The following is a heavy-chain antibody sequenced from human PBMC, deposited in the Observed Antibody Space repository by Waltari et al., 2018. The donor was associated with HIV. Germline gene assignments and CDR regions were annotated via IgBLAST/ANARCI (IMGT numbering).Heavy chain of an antibody. CDR2: ISAYNGHT. V-gene: IGHV1-18*01. D-gene: IGHD3-3*01. Sequence: QAQLVQPGDEATKPGASVKVPCPASGSPSTSCGIRWVRQAPGQGLEWMGWISAYNGHTNYAQKLQGRVTMTTDTSTSTAYMDLRSLRSDDTAFYYCARALWSGYYTPYYFDYWGQGTLVTVSS. J-gene: IGHJ4*02. CDR1: GSPSTSCG. CDR3: ARALWSGYYTPYYFDY.